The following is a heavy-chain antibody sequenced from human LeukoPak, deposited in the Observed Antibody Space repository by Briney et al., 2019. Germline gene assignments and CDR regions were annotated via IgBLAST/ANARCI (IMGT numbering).Heavy chain of an antibody. V-gene: IGHV1-18*01. CDR1: GYTFTSYG. D-gene: IGHD6-19*01. Sequence: ASVKVSCKASGYTFTSYGISWVRQAPGQGLEWMGWISAYNGNTNYAQKLQGRVTMTEDTSTDTAYMELSSLRSEDTAVYYCATSYSSGWYGGVDYWGQGTLVTVSS. J-gene: IGHJ4*02. CDR2: ISAYNGNT. CDR3: ATSYSSGWYGGVDY.